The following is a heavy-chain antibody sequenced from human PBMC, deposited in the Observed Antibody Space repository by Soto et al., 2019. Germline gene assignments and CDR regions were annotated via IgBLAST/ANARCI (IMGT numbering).Heavy chain of an antibody. V-gene: IGHV5-10-1*01. CDR2: IDPSDSYT. D-gene: IGHD3-22*01. J-gene: IGHJ2*01. CDR1: GYSFTSYW. CDR3: ARHADYSDSSGYYQDWYFDL. Sequence: EVQLVQSGAEVKKPGESLRISCKGSGYSFTSYWISWVRQMPGKGLEWMGRIDPSDSYTNYSPSFQGHVTISADKSISTAYLQWSSLKASDTAMYYCARHADYSDSSGYYQDWYFDLWGRGTLVTVSS.